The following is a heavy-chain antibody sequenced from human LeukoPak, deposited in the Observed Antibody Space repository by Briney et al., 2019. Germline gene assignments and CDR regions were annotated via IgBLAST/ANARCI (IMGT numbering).Heavy chain of an antibody. CDR3: ARGGELERLGY. J-gene: IGHJ4*02. D-gene: IGHD1-1*01. CDR2: INHSGST. V-gene: IGHV4-34*01. Sequence: PSETLSLTCAVYGMSFNGYYWSWIRQPPGKGLEWIGQINHSGSTKYNPSLKSRVTISVEPSKNQFSLNLISLTAADTAVYYCARGGELERLGYWGQGTLVTVSS. CDR1: GMSFNGYY.